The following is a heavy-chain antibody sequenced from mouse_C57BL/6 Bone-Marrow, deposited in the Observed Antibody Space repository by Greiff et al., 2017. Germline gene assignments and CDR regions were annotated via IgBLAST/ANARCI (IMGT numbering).Heavy chain of an antibody. Sequence: EVQLQQSGPELVKPGASVKIPCKASGYTFTDYNMDWVKQSHGKSLEWIGDINPNNGGTIYNQKFKGKATLTVDKSSSTAYMELRSLTSEDTAVYYCARGGVVADWDFDVWGTGTTVTVPS. CDR3: ARGGVVADWDFDV. CDR1: GYTFTDYN. J-gene: IGHJ1*03. V-gene: IGHV1-18*01. D-gene: IGHD1-1*01. CDR2: INPNNGGT.